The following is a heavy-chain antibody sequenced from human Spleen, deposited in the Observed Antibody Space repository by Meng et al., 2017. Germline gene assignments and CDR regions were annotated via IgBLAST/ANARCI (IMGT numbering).Heavy chain of an antibody. D-gene: IGHD3-22*01. J-gene: IGHJ4*02. Sequence: GGSLRLSCAVSGFTFSTSAMSWVRQAPGKGLEWVSSIDISGDTTSYADSVKGRFTISRDNSKNTLYLQINSLRAEDTAVYYCAKATGGYYDSSGYYFDYWGQGTLVTVSS. CDR2: IDISGDTT. V-gene: IGHV3-23*01. CDR3: AKATGGYYDSSGYYFDY. CDR1: GFTFSTSA.